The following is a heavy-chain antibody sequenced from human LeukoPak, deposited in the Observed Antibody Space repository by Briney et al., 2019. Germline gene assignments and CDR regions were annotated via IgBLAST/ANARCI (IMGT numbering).Heavy chain of an antibody. J-gene: IGHJ4*02. CDR2: INPNSGGT. V-gene: IGHV1-2*02. CDR3: AREGASASADY. CDR1: GYRFTDYY. D-gene: IGHD1-26*01. Sequence: ASVTVSCKASGYRFTDYYMHWVRQAPGQGLEWMGWINPNSGGTNYAQKFQGRVTMTRDTSISTAYMELSRLRSDDTAVYYCAREGASASADYWGQGTLVTVSS.